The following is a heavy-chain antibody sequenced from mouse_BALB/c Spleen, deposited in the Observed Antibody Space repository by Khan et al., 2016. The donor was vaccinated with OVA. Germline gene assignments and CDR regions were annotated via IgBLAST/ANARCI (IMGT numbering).Heavy chain of an antibody. CDR3: ARKRGVHYNMDF. CDR2: IWSVGNT. J-gene: IGHJ4*01. V-gene: IGHV2-2*01. CDR1: GVSLSNYG. Sequence: VLLKQSGPGLIQKEERLSRSGTVEGVSLSNYGVHWIRQSPGRGLEWLGLIWSVGNTDYNAAFISRLTISKDNTKSQVFFKMNSLQVDDTAIYYCARKRGVHYNMDFWGQGISVTVSS.